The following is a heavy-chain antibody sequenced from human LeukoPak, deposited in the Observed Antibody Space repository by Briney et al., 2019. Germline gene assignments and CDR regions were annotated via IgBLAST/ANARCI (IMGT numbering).Heavy chain of an antibody. V-gene: IGHV1-2*02. CDR3: ARPYSSGWYYFDY. CDR2: INPNSGGT. D-gene: IGHD6-19*01. CDR1: GYTFTGYY. J-gene: IGHJ4*02. Sequence: ASVKVSCKASGYTFTGYYMDWVRQAPGQGLEWMGWINPNSGGTNYAQKFQGRVTMTRDTSISTAYMELSRLRSDDTAVYYCARPYSSGWYYFDYWGQGTLVTVSS.